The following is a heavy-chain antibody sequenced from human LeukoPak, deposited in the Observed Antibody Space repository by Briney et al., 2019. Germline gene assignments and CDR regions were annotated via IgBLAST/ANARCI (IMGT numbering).Heavy chain of an antibody. CDR3: ARDSGPTWELPDY. V-gene: IGHV3-30*03. CDR1: GFTFSSYG. Sequence: GGSLRLSCAASGFTFSSYGMHWVRQAPGKGLEWVVVISYDGINKHYADSVKGRFTIFRDNSKNTLYLQMNSLRPEDTAVYYCARDSGPTWELPDYWGQGTLVIVSS. CDR2: ISYDGINK. D-gene: IGHD1-26*01. J-gene: IGHJ4*02.